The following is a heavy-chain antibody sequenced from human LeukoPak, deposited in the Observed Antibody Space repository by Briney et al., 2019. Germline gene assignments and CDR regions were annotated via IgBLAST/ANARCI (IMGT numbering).Heavy chain of an antibody. Sequence: SGGSLRLSCAASGFTFSSYEINWVRQAPGKGLEWVSYNSSSGSTIKYADSVKGRFTISRGNAKNSLYLQMNSLRAEDTAVYYCAELGITMIGGVWGKGTTVTISS. V-gene: IGHV3-48*03. J-gene: IGHJ6*04. D-gene: IGHD3-10*02. CDR2: NSSSGSTI. CDR3: AELGITMIGGV. CDR1: GFTFSSYE.